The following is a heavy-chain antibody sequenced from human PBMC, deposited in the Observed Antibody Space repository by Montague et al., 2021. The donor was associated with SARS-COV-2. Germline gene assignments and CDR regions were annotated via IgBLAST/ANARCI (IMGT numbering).Heavy chain of an antibody. CDR3: ARQDAWAYCGDECYRGWFDS. Sequence: SETLSLTCTVSFGSTSTYYWSWIRQPPGKGLEWIGFIFYNGSTKXNPSLKRRVSISLDTSKNQFSLKLSSVTAADTAVYYCARQDAWAYCGDECYRGWFDSWGQGTLVTVSS. J-gene: IGHJ5*01. D-gene: IGHD2-21*01. V-gene: IGHV4-59*01. CDR1: FGSTSTYY. CDR2: IFYNGST.